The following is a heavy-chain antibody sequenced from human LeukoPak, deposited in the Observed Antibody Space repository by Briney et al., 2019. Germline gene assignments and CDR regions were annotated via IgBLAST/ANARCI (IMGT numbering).Heavy chain of an antibody. Sequence: GASVKVSCKASGYTFTGYYMHWVRQAPGQGLEWMGWINPNSGGTNYAQKFQGRVTMTRDTSISTAYMELSRLRSDDTAVYYCARERRVVVVAANLNWFDPWGQGTLVTVSS. CDR1: GYTFTGYY. D-gene: IGHD2-15*01. J-gene: IGHJ5*02. V-gene: IGHV1-2*02. CDR2: INPNSGGT. CDR3: ARERRVVVVAANLNWFDP.